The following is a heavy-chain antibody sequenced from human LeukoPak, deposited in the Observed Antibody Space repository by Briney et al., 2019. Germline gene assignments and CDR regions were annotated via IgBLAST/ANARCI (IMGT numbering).Heavy chain of an antibody. Sequence: SQTLSLTCAISGDSVSSNSAAWNWIRQSPSRGLEWLGRTYYRSKWYNDYAVSVKSRITINPDTSKNQFSLQLNSVTPEDTAVYYCARANYDFWSGYYGYYYYYGMDVWGQGTKVTVSS. D-gene: IGHD3-3*01. CDR1: GDSVSSNSAA. CDR3: ARANYDFWSGYYGYYYYYGMDV. V-gene: IGHV6-1*01. CDR2: TYYRSKWYN. J-gene: IGHJ6*02.